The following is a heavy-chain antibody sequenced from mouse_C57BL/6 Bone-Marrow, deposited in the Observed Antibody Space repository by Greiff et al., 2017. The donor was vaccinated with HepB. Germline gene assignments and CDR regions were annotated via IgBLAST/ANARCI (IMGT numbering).Heavy chain of an antibody. CDR1: GYAFSSYW. J-gene: IGHJ2*01. CDR2: IYPGDGDT. Sequence: QVQLQQSGAELVKPGASVKISCKASGYAFSSYWMNWVKQRPGKGLEWIGQIYPGDGDTNYNGKFKGKATLTADKSSSTAYMQLSSLTSEDSAVYFCARGDDYDVNYFEYWGQGTTLTVSS. V-gene: IGHV1-80*01. D-gene: IGHD2-4*01. CDR3: ARGDDYDVNYFEY.